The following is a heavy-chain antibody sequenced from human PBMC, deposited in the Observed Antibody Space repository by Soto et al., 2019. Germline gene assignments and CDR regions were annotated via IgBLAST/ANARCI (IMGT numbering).Heavy chain of an antibody. Sequence: GGSLRLSCAASGFTFSSYAMSWVRQAPGKGLEWVSTITSSGRTTYYADSVKGRFTISRDNSRNTLYLQMNSLRAEDTAVYYCAKAPIHPASPETFDFWGQGTLVTVSS. J-gene: IGHJ4*02. D-gene: IGHD5-18*01. CDR2: ITSSGRTT. CDR3: AKAPIHPASPETFDF. V-gene: IGHV3-23*01. CDR1: GFTFSSYA.